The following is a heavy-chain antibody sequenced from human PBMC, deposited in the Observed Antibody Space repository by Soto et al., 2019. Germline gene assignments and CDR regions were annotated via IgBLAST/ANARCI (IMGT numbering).Heavy chain of an antibody. CDR2: INAGNGNT. Sequence: QVHLVQSGTEVERPGASVKVSCKASGYTFTTYALHWVRQAPGQRLEWMGWINAGNGNTKYSQKFQGRVTITRDTSASTAYMDLSSLRSEDPAVYYCARGGYDFWSGLIDYWGQGTLVTVSS. V-gene: IGHV1-3*01. D-gene: IGHD3-3*01. J-gene: IGHJ4*02. CDR3: ARGGYDFWSGLIDY. CDR1: GYTFTTYA.